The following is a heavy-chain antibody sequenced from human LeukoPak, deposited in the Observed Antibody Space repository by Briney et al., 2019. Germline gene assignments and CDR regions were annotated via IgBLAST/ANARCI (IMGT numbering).Heavy chain of an antibody. Sequence: GGSLRLSCVASGFTFSTYAMGWVRQVPGKGLEWVSSVSESGGSTYYADSVKGRFTISRDSAKNSLYLQMNSLRAEDTAVYYCASRYYYDSSGASFDYWGQGTLVTVSS. CDR2: VSESGGST. D-gene: IGHD3-22*01. V-gene: IGHV3-23*01. CDR3: ASRYYYDSSGASFDY. J-gene: IGHJ4*02. CDR1: GFTFSTYA.